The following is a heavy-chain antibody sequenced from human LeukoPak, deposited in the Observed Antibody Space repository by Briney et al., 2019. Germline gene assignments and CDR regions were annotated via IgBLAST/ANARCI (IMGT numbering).Heavy chain of an antibody. Sequence: PSQTLSLTCTVSGGSISSNGYFWSWIRQHPGKGLEWIGYIYYSGSTYYKPSLKSRVTISVDRSKNQFSLKLTSVTAADTAVYYCARYSSTWPYWYFDLWGRGTLVTVSS. V-gene: IGHV4-31*09. J-gene: IGHJ2*01. CDR2: IYYSGST. D-gene: IGHD6-13*01. CDR1: GGSISSNGYF. CDR3: ARYSSTWPYWYFDL.